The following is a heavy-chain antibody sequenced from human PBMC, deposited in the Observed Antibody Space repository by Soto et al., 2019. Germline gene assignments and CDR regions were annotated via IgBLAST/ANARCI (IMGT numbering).Heavy chain of an antibody. V-gene: IGHV1-69*04. CDR1: GGTFSSYT. J-gene: IGHJ6*02. CDR2: IIPILGIT. Sequence: ASVKVSCKASGGTFSSYTISWVRQAPGQGLEWMGRIIPILGITNYAQKFQGRVTMTADKSTSTAYMELSSLRSEDTAVYYCAREGVRGMDVWGQGTTVTVSS. CDR3: AREGVRGMDV. D-gene: IGHD3-16*01.